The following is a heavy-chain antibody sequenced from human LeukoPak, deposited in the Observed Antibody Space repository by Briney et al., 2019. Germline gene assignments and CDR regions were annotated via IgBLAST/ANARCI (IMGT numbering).Heavy chain of an antibody. V-gene: IGHV4-34*01. Sequence: SETLSLTCAVYGGSFRDYYWSWIRQPPGKGLEWIGEINHSGSTNYNPSLKSRVTISLDTSKNQFSLKLTSVTAADTAVYYCAKAPYLSTGSWGQGILVAVSS. J-gene: IGHJ3*01. CDR2: INHSGST. D-gene: IGHD3-22*01. CDR3: AKAPYLSTGS. CDR1: GGSFRDYY.